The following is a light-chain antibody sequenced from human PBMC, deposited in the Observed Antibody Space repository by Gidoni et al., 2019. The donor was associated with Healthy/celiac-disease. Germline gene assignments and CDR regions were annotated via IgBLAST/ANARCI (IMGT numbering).Light chain of an antibody. CDR3: QQYNNWPPYT. CDR1: QGVSSN. V-gene: IGKV3-15*01. J-gene: IGKJ2*01. Sequence: EIELTPSPATLSVSPGERATLSCRASQGVSSNLAWYQQKPGQAPRLLIYGASTRATGIPARFSGSGSGTEFTLTISSLQSEDFAVYYCQQYNNWPPYTFGQGTKLEIK. CDR2: GAS.